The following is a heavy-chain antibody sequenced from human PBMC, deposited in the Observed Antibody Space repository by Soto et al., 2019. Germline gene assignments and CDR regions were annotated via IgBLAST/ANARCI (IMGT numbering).Heavy chain of an antibody. Sequence: GWSLRLSCAASVFTFSIYGMHWVRQAPDKGLEWVALISYDGSNQYYADSVKGRFTISRGNSKNTLFLQMNSLRADDTAVYYCAKDQASGQGSFDSWGQGTLVTVSS. V-gene: IGHV3-30*18. CDR2: ISYDGSNQ. CDR3: AKDQASGQGSFDS. CDR1: VFTFSIYG. J-gene: IGHJ4*02.